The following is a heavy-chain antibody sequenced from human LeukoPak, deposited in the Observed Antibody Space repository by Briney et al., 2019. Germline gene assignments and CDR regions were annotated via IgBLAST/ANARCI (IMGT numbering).Heavy chain of an antibody. CDR1: GFTFSSYA. V-gene: IGHV3-23*01. CDR3: AKGTGYTSSSGSVLDY. CDR2: ISGSGGST. J-gene: IGHJ4*02. D-gene: IGHD6-6*01. Sequence: GGSLRLSCAASGFTFSSYAMSWVRQAPGKGLEWVSAISGSGGSTYYADSVKGRFTISRDNSKDTLYLQMNSLRAEDTAVYYCAKGTGYTSSSGSVLDYWGQGTLVTVSS.